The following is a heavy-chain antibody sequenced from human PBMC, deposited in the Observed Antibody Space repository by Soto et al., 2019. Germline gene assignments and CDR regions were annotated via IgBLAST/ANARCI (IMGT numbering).Heavy chain of an antibody. D-gene: IGHD5-12*01. J-gene: IGHJ4*02. CDR3: ARWLGYGPHFDY. V-gene: IGHV4-30-4*01. CDR1: GGSISSGDYY. CDR2: IFYSGST. Sequence: ASETLSLTCTVSGGSISSGDYYWSWIRQPPGKGLEWIGYIFYSGSTYYNPSLKSRVTISVDTSKNQFSLKLGSVTAADTAVYYCARWLGYGPHFDYWGQGTLVT.